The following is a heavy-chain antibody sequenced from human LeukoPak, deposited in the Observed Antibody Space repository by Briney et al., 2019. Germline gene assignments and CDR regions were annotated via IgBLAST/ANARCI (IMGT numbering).Heavy chain of an antibody. Sequence: PGGSLRLSCAASGFTFNSYAMTWVRQAPGKGLQWVSSLTGSGGSRYYTDSVKGRFTISRDNSKNTLYLQMNSLRAEDPAVYSCAKETEYISDWYEGSEYWGQGTLVAVSS. D-gene: IGHD6-19*01. J-gene: IGHJ4*02. CDR3: AKETEYISDWYEGSEY. CDR1: GFTFNSYA. V-gene: IGHV3-23*01. CDR2: LTGSGGSR.